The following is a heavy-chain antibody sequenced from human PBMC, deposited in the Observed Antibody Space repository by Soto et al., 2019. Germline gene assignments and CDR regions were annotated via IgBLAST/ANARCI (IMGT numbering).Heavy chain of an antibody. Sequence: EVQLLESGGGLVQPGGSLRLSCAASGFTFSYFAMGWVRQAPGKGLEWVSFLNDRGDTTYYTDSVKGRFTISRDNSKNTLYLQMNSLRADDTAVYYCEKDAKRTNGWYHFDYWGQGALVTVSS. CDR3: EKDAKRTNGWYHFDY. V-gene: IGHV3-23*01. D-gene: IGHD6-19*01. CDR2: LNDRGDTT. CDR1: GFTFSYFA. J-gene: IGHJ4*02.